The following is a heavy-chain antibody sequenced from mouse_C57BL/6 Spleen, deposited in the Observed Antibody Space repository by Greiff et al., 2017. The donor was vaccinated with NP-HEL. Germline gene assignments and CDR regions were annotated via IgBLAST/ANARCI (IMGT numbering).Heavy chain of an antibody. CDR3: ARSDGNYAMDY. CDR1: GYTFTSYW. V-gene: IGHV1-55*01. CDR2: IYPGSGST. Sequence: VQLQQSGAELVKPGASVKMSCKASGYTFTSYWITWVKQRPGQGLEWIGDIYPGSGSTNYNEKFKSKATLTVDTSSSTAYMQLSSLTSEDSAVHYCARSDGNYAMDYWGQGTSVTVSS. J-gene: IGHJ4*01. D-gene: IGHD2-1*01.